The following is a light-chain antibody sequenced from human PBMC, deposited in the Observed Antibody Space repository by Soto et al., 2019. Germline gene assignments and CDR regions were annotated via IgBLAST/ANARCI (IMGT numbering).Light chain of an antibody. CDR1: QSLAYSDGHTY. CDR3: LQGTHWPPYT. V-gene: IGKV2-30*01. CDR2: KVS. J-gene: IGKJ2*01. Sequence: DVVMTQSPLSLPVTLGQPASISCRSSQSLAYSDGHTYLNWFQQRPGQSPRRLIYKVSNRDSGVPDRFSGSGSVTDFTLKISRVEAEDVGVYYCLQGTHWPPYTFGQGTKLEIK.